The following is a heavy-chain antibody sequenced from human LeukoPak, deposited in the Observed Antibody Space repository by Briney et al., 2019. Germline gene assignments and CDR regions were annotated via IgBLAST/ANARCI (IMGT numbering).Heavy chain of an antibody. J-gene: IGHJ4*02. CDR3: AREAKTTPFDY. Sequence: SETLSLTCTVSGGSISSGSYYWSWIRQPAGKGLEWIGRIYTSGSTNYNPSLKSRVSISVDTSKNQFSLKLSSVTAADTAVYYCAREAKTTPFDYWGQGTLVTVSS. CDR1: GGSISSGSYY. D-gene: IGHD4-11*01. V-gene: IGHV4-61*02. CDR2: IYTSGST.